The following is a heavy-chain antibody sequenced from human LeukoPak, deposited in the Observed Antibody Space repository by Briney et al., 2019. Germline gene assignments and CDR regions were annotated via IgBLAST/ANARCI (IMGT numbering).Heavy chain of an antibody. CDR3: ARATGARVPPGY. D-gene: IGHD1-7*01. J-gene: IGHJ4*01. CDR1: GGSFSGYY. V-gene: IGHV4-34*01. Sequence: PSETLSLTCAVYGGSFSGYYWSWIRQPPGRGLEWIGEINHTGRNNYNPSLKSRVTISVDTSKNQFSLKLSSVTAADTAVYYCARATGARVPPGYWGQGTLVIVSS. CDR2: INHTGRN.